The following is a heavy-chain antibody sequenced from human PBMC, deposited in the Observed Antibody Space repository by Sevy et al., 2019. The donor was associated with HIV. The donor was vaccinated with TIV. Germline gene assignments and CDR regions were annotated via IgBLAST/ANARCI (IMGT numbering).Heavy chain of an antibody. CDR3: ARDRAYSALDY. Sequence: GGSLRLSCVASGFTFSDSWMTWVRQAPGKGLEGIAFINEGGGRLGNVDSVRGRFTISSKNTQNSLYLEMNSLRAEDTAVYYCARDRAYSALDYWGQGTLVTVSS. J-gene: IGHJ4*02. D-gene: IGHD5-18*01. CDR2: INEGGGRL. V-gene: IGHV3-7*01. CDR1: GFTFSDSW.